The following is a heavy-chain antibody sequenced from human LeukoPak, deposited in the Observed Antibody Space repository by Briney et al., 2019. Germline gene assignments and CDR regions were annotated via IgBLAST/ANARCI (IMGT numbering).Heavy chain of an antibody. D-gene: IGHD2-15*01. J-gene: IGHJ4*02. V-gene: IGHV3-23*01. CDR2: ISHSGGST. CDR1: GFTFSSYA. Sequence: GGSLRLSCAASGFTFSSYAMSWVRQAPGKGLEWVSAISHSGGSTYYADSVKGRFTISRDNSKNTLYLQMNSLRAEDTAVYYCAKDPGRYCSGGSCVEFDYWGQGTLVTVSS. CDR3: AKDPGRYCSGGSCVEFDY.